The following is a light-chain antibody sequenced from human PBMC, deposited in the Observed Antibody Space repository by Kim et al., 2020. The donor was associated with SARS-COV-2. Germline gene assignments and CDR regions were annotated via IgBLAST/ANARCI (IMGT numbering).Light chain of an antibody. CDR1: SSNIGAGYD. V-gene: IGLV1-40*01. Sequence: QSVLTQPPSVSGAPGQRVTISCTGSSSNIGAGYDVHWYQQPPGTAPKLLIYGNNHRPSGVPDRFSGSKSGTSASLAISGLQAEDEADYYFQSYDSSLGSWVFGGGTKLTVL. CDR3: QSYDSSLGSWV. CDR2: GNN. J-gene: IGLJ3*02.